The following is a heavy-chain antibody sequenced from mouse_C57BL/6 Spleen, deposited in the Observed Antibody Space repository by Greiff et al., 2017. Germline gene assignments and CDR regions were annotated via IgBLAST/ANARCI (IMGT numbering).Heavy chain of an antibody. V-gene: IGHV1-59*01. D-gene: IGHD2-3*01. CDR3: ARRWLLAYAMDY. CDR2: IDPSDSYT. J-gene: IGHJ4*01. CDR1: GYTFTSYW. Sequence: QVQLKQPGAELVRPGTSVKLSCKASGYTFTSYWMHWVKQRPGQGLEWIGVIDPSDSYTNYNQKFKGKATLTVDTSSSTAYMQLSSLTSEDSAVYYCARRWLLAYAMDYWGQGTSVTVSS.